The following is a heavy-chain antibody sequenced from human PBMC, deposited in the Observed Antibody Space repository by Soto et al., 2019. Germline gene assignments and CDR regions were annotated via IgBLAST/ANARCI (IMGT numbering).Heavy chain of an antibody. J-gene: IGHJ6*02. CDR3: ARSGFGHGLDV. D-gene: IGHD3-16*01. V-gene: IGHV3-72*01. Sequence: EVELVESGGGLVQAGGSLRVSCGVSGFTSSDHYMDWVRQAPGKGLEWVGRTATKRSRYTTEYAASVKGRYIISRDDSKTSVDLQMNSLKIEDTAVYYCARSGFGHGLDVWGQGTTVTASS. CDR1: GFTSSDHY. CDR2: TATKRSRYTT.